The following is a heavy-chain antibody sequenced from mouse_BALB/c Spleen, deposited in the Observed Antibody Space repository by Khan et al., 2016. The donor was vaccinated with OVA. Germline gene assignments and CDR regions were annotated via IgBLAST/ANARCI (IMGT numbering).Heavy chain of an antibody. CDR2: ISYSGNT. Sequence: VQLQQSGPGLVKPSQSLSLTCTVTGYSIASDYAWNWIRQFPGNKLEWMGFISYSGNTNYNPSLKSRISITRDTSKNQFFLQLNSVPSEDTATYYCGSIYGGGFDYWGQGTTLTVSS. CDR3: GSIYGGGFDY. CDR1: GYSIASDYA. J-gene: IGHJ2*01. V-gene: IGHV3-2*02. D-gene: IGHD1-1*01.